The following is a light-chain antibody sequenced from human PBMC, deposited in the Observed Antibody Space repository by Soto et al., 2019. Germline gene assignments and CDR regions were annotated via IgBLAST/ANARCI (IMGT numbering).Light chain of an antibody. V-gene: IGKV3-20*01. J-gene: IGKJ1*01. CDR3: QQSTSPPWT. CDR1: QSVPGNY. Sequence: EIVLTQSPDTLSLSPGERATLSCRASQSVPGNYLAWLQQKPGQAPRLLIYGASSRAIGIPDRFSGSGSGTNCTLTISRLEPEDCALYYCQQSTSPPWTLGHGTKVETK. CDR2: GAS.